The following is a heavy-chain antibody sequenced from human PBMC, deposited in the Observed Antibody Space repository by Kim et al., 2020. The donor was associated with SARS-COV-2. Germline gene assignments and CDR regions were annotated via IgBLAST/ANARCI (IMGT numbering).Heavy chain of an antibody. CDR3: AKDGRIPNWFDP. Sequence: YAGSVKGRFTISSDNSKHPLYLQMNSLRAEDTAVYYCAKDGRIPNWFDPWGQGTLVTVSS. J-gene: IGHJ5*02. D-gene: IGHD2-15*01. V-gene: IGHV3-23*01.